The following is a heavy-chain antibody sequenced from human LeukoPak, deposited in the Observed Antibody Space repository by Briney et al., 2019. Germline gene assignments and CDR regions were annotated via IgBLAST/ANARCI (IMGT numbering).Heavy chain of an antibody. J-gene: IGHJ4*02. CDR2: LNPNSGDT. V-gene: IGHV1-2*02. Sequence: ASVKVSCKASGYTFTDYYMHWVRQAPGQGLEWMGWLNPNSGDTNYAQKFQGRVSMTRDTSISTAYMELRSLRSDDTAVYYCARGYSYGYGPLDYWGQGTLVTVSS. CDR1: GYTFTDYY. D-gene: IGHD5-18*01. CDR3: ARGYSYGYGPLDY.